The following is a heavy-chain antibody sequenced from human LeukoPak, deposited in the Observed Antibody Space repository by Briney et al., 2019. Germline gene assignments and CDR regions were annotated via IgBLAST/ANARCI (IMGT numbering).Heavy chain of an antibody. CDR2: ISSSGSTI. Sequence: GGSLRLSCAASGFTFSSYEMNWVRQAPGKGLEWVSYISSSGSTIYYADSVKGRFTISRDNARNSLYLQMNSLRAEDTAIYYCARDPYNGNYGDSYYYYMDVWGKGTTVTISS. D-gene: IGHD1-26*01. CDR1: GFTFSSYE. J-gene: IGHJ6*03. CDR3: ARDPYNGNYGDSYYYYMDV. V-gene: IGHV3-48*03.